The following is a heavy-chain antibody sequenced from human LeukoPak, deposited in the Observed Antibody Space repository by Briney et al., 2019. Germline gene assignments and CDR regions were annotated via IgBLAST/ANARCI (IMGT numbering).Heavy chain of an antibody. CDR2: ISSSGSTI. CDR3: ARVGHSGYGWDYYYYMDV. V-gene: IGHV3-11*01. CDR1: GFTFSSYA. D-gene: IGHD5-12*01. Sequence: PGGSLRLSCAASGFTFSSYAMSWIRQAPGKGLEWVSYISSSGSTIYYADSVKGRFTISRDNAKNSLYLQMNSLRAEDTAVYYCARVGHSGYGWDYYYYMDVWGKGTTVTISS. J-gene: IGHJ6*03.